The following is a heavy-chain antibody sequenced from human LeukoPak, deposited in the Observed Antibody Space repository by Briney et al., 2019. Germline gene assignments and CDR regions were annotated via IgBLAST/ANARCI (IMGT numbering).Heavy chain of an antibody. V-gene: IGHV1-2*06. J-gene: IGHJ5*02. Sequence: ASVKVSCKASGYTFTSYGISWVRQAPGQGLEWMGRINPNSGGTNYAQKFQGRVTMTRDTSISTAYMELSRLRSDDTAVYYCARTSGGTLVGAIYNWFDPWGQGTLVTVSS. D-gene: IGHD1-26*01. CDR1: GYTFTSYG. CDR2: INPNSGGT. CDR3: ARTSGGTLVGAIYNWFDP.